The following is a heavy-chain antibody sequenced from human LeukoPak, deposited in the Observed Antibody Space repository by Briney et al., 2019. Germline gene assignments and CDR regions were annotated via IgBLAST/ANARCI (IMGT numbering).Heavy chain of an antibody. Sequence: PGGSLRLSCAASRFTFSSYAMHWVRQAPGKGLEWVSGITWNSDNIEYADSVKGRFTISRDNAKNSLYLQMNSLRAEDMALYYCAKGGGGRLIYYYYMDVWGKGTTVTVSS. J-gene: IGHJ6*03. CDR1: RFTFSSYA. D-gene: IGHD3-16*01. V-gene: IGHV3-9*03. CDR3: AKGGGGRLIYYYYMDV. CDR2: ITWNSDNI.